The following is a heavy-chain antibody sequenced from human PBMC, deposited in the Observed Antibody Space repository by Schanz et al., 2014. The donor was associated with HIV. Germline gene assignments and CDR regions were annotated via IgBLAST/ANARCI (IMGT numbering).Heavy chain of an antibody. CDR2: IWYDGKNR. Sequence: QVQLVESGGGVVQPGRSLRLSCAVSGFTFSNYAMHWVRQAPGKGLEWVAVIWYDGKNRDYADSVKGRFTISRDNSKNTLYLQMNSLRAEDTAVYYCARDVSHDSSGHYSDYYYGMDVWGQGTTVTVSS. CDR3: ARDVSHDSSGHYSDYYYGMDV. D-gene: IGHD3-22*01. CDR1: GFTFSNYA. J-gene: IGHJ6*02. V-gene: IGHV3-30*04.